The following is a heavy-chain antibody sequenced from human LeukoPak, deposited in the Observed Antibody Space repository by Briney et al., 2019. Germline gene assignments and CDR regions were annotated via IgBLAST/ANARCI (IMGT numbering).Heavy chain of an antibody. CDR1: GGSISSYY. J-gene: IGHJ3*02. V-gene: IGHV4-4*07. D-gene: IGHD3-9*01. CDR3: AGGNRRYFDWFRPHDAFDI. Sequence: SETLSLTCTVSGGSISSYYWSWIRQPAGKGLEWIGRIYTSGSTNYNPSLKSRVTMSVDTSKNQFSLKLSSVTAADTPVYYCAGGNRRYFDWFRPHDAFDIWGQGTMVTVSS. CDR2: IYTSGST.